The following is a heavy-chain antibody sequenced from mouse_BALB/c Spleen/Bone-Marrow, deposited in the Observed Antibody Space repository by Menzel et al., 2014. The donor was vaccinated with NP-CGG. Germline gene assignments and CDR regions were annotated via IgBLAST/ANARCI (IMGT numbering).Heavy chain of an antibody. D-gene: IGHD1-2*01. Sequence: EVQRVESGGGLVKPGGSLKLSCAASGFAYSSYDMSWVRQTPEKRLERVAYIGSGGGSTYYPDTVKGRFTISRDNAKNTLSLQMSSLKSEDTAMYFCARRYGSGAVDYWGHGTPVTVS. CDR1: GFAYSSYD. J-gene: IGHJ4*01. CDR3: ARRYGSGAVDY. CDR2: IGSGGGST. V-gene: IGHV5-12-1*01.